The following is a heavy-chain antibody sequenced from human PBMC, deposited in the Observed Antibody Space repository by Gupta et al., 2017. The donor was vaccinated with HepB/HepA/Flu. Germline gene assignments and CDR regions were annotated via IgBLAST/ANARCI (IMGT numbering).Heavy chain of an antibody. CDR1: GGTFTNYT. V-gene: IGHV1-69*06. D-gene: IGHD3-3*01. J-gene: IGHJ3*02. Sequence: VQLVQSGSAMKKPAFAVKVFCQASGGTFTNYTFNWVRQAPGQGVECMGGIVLLFVTPKYAQRFHARVTRNAGKATTTAYMELGSLRTMDTAVTFWARSGGDFYDMGDYYRTDAVDIGGKGTVVTVSS. CDR3: ARSGGDFYDMGDYYRTDAVDI. CDR2: IVLLFVTP.